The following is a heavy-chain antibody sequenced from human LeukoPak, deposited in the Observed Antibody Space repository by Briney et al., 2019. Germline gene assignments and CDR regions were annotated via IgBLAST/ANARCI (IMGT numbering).Heavy chain of an antibody. CDR1: GFTFSSYW. J-gene: IGHJ4*02. V-gene: IGHV3-74*01. Sequence: GGFLRLSCAASGFTFSSYWMHWVRQAPGKGLVWVSRINSDGRSTIYADSVKGRFTISRDNARNTLYPQMNSLRAEDTAVYYCARANGDLWVDYWGQGTLVTVSS. D-gene: IGHD4-17*01. CDR3: ARANGDLWVDY. CDR2: INSDGRST.